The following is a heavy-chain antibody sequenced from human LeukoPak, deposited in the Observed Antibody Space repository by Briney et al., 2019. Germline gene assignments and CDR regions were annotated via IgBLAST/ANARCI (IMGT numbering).Heavy chain of an antibody. Sequence: GASVKVSCKASGYTFTGYYMHWVRQAPGQGLEWMGWINPNSGGTNYAQKFQGRITMTWDTSITTTYMDLSRLRSDDTAVYYCARAQHTVVVTAPNFDYWGQGTLVTVSS. V-gene: IGHV1-2*02. CDR3: ARAQHTVVVTAPNFDY. J-gene: IGHJ4*02. CDR2: INPNSGGT. CDR1: GYTFTGYY. D-gene: IGHD2-21*02.